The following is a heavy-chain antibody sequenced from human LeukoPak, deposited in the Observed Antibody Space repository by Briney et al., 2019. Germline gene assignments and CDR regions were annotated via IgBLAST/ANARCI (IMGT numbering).Heavy chain of an antibody. CDR1: GGSISSSSYY. V-gene: IGHV4-39*01. CDR3: ASVRRGFGESSKYYSYYYLDV. Sequence: SETLSLTCTVSGGSISSSSYYWGWIRQPPGKGLEWIGSIYYSGSTYYNPSLKSRVTISVDTSKNQLSLKLSAVTAADTAVYYCASVRRGFGESSKYYSYYYLDVWGNGTTVPIS. J-gene: IGHJ6*03. D-gene: IGHD3-10*01. CDR2: IYYSGST.